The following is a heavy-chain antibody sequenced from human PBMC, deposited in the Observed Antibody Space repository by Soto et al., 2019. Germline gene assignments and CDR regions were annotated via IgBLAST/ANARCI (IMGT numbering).Heavy chain of an antibody. CDR1: GFTFSSYG. D-gene: IGHD2-21*01. J-gene: IGHJ3*02. CDR3: ARDQVPPQYCGGDCHGAFDI. Sequence: ESGGGVVQPGRSLRLSCAASGFTFSSYGMHWVRQAPGKGLEWVAVIWYDGSNKYYADSVKGRFTISRDNSKNTLYLQMNSLRAEDTAVYYCARDQVPPQYCGGDCHGAFDIWGQGTMVTVSS. V-gene: IGHV3-33*01. CDR2: IWYDGSNK.